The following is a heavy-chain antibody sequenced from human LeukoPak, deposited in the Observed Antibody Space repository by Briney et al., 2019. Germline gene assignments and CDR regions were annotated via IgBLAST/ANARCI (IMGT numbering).Heavy chain of an antibody. V-gene: IGHV3-30*03. CDR1: GFTVSSHG. CDR3: VRCSGYPYYFDY. D-gene: IGHD3-22*01. J-gene: IGHJ4*02. Sequence: GGSLRLSCAASGFTVSSHGMHWVRQAPGKGLEWVAMISYDGGSTYYGDSVKGRFTISRDNSKNTMYLQMNSLRVEDTAVYYCVRCSGYPYYFDYWGQGTLVTVSS. CDR2: ISYDGGST.